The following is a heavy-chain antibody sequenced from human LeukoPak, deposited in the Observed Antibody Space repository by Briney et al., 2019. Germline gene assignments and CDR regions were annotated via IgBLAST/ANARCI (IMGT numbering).Heavy chain of an antibody. J-gene: IGHJ5*02. CDR1: GYSISSGYY. CDR3: AREDIVVVVAASVPNWFDP. D-gene: IGHD2-15*01. V-gene: IGHV4-38-2*02. CDR2: IYHSGST. Sequence: SETLSLTCAVSGYSISSGYYWGWIRQPPGKGLEWIGSIYHSGSTYYNPSLKSRVTISVDTSKNQFSLKLSSVTAADTAVYYCAREDIVVVVAASVPNWFDPWGQGTLVTVSS.